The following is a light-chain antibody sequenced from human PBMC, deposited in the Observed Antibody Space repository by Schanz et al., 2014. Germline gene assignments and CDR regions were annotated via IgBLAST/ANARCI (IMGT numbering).Light chain of an antibody. CDR3: HQYGSSPYT. Sequence: ENVVTQSPGTLSLSPGERATLSCRASQSVRSSYLAWYQQKPGKAPRLLIYGASSRATGIPDRFSGSGSGTDFTLTISRLEPEDLAVYYCHQYGSSPYTFGQGTKLEIK. V-gene: IGKV3-20*01. J-gene: IGKJ2*01. CDR1: QSVRSSY. CDR2: GAS.